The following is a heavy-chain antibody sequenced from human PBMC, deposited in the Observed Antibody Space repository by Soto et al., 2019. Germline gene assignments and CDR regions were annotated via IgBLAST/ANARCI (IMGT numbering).Heavy chain of an antibody. V-gene: IGHV3-30*03. Sequence: QAQLVESGGGVVQPGRSLRLSCAASGFAFSSYGMHWVRQAPGTGLEWVAGISYDGSIQHYADFVKGRFTISRDNSKNMVLLQMSSLRAEDPAVYYCVSDRGYGHASVPYSWGQGTLVSVSS. D-gene: IGHD5-18*01. CDR3: VSDRGYGHASVPYS. J-gene: IGHJ4*02. CDR1: GFAFSSYG. CDR2: ISYDGSIQ.